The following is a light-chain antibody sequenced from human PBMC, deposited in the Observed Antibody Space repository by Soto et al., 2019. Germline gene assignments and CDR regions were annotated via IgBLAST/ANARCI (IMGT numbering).Light chain of an antibody. J-gene: IGKJ3*01. CDR3: QKYYSAPFT. V-gene: IGKV1-27*01. CDR1: QGISNH. Sequence: DIQMTQSPSSLSASVGDRVIISCRASQGISNHLAWYQQKPGSVPKLLIFAASTLRSGVPSRFSGSGSGTDFTLTISSLQPEDVATYYCQKYYSAPFTFGPGTKVDIK. CDR2: AAS.